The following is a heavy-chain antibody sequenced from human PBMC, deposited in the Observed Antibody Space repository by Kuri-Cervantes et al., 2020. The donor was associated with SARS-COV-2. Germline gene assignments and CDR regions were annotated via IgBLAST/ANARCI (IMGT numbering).Heavy chain of an antibody. CDR1: ELTFSSYA. J-gene: IGHJ6*02. Sequence: GGSLRLSCAASELTFSSYAMSWVRQAPGKGLEWVSAISGSGASTYYADSVKGRFTISRDNSKHTLYLQMNSLRAEDTAVYYCAKDLWEWERFYFYGMDVWGQGTTVTVSS. CDR2: ISGSGAST. CDR3: AKDLWEWERFYFYGMDV. D-gene: IGHD1-26*01. V-gene: IGHV3-23*01.